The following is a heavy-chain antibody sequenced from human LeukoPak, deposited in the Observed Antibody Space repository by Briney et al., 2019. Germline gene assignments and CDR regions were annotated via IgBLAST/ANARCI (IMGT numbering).Heavy chain of an antibody. V-gene: IGHV3-23*01. D-gene: IGHD6-19*01. CDR1: GLTFSSYA. CDR2: ISGSGGST. Sequence: GGSLRLSCAAPGLTFSSYAMSWFRQAPGKGLKWVSAISGSGGSTYYADSVKGRFTISKDNSKNTLYLQINSLRAEDTAVYYCAKGQKRRHSSGWYYYYYYMDVWGKGTTVTVSS. J-gene: IGHJ6*03. CDR3: AKGQKRRHSSGWYYYYYYMDV.